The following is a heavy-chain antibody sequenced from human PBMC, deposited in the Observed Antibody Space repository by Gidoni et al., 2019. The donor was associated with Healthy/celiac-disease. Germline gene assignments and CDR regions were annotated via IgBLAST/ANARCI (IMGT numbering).Heavy chain of an antibody. J-gene: IGHJ4*02. D-gene: IGHD4-4*01. CDR1: SGSFSSRSYY. CDR3: ARHGRFSNYDYFDY. V-gene: IGHV4-39*01. CDR2: IYYSGST. Sequence: QLQLQASGPGLVKPSETLSLTCTVSSGSFSSRSYYWGWIRQPPGKGLEWIGSIYYSGSTYYNPSLKSRVTISVDTSKNQFSLKLSSVTAADTAVYYCARHGRFSNYDYFDYWGQGTLVTVSS.